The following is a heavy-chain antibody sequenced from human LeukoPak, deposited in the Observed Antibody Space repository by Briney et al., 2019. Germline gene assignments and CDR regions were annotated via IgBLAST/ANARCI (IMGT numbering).Heavy chain of an antibody. CDR3: AREDYYDSSGPYNWFDP. J-gene: IGHJ5*02. D-gene: IGHD3-22*01. CDR2: ISAYNGNT. CDR1: GYTFISYG. Sequence: WASVKVSCKASGYTFISYGISWVRQAPGQGLEWMGWISAYNGNTNYAQKLQGRVTMTTDTSTSTAYMELRSLRSDDTAVYYCAREDYYDSSGPYNWFDPWGQGTLVTVSS. V-gene: IGHV1-18*01.